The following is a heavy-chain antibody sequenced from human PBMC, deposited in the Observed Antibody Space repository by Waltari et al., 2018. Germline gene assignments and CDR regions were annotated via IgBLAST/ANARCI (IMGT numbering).Heavy chain of an antibody. J-gene: IGHJ4*02. D-gene: IGHD3-22*01. CDR3: AKEGGQDSSGYYFDY. CDR2: IWYDGSNK. Sequence: VQLLESGGGLVQPGGSLSLSCAASGFTFSSYGMHWVRQAPGKGLEWVAVIWYDGSNKYYADSVKGRFTISRDNSKNTLYLQMNSLRAEDTAVYYCAKEGGQDSSGYYFDYWGQGTLVTVSS. V-gene: IGHV3-33*06. CDR1: GFTFSSYG.